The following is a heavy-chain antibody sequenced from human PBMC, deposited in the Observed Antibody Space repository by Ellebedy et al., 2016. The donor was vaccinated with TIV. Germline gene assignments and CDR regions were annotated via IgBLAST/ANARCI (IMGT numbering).Heavy chain of an antibody. D-gene: IGHD5-18*01. CDR3: ARHRDTALSF. CDR2: VTAYNRDT. J-gene: IGHJ4*02. Sequence: AASVKVSCKASGYSFTSHGITWVRQAPGQGLQWMGWVTAYNRDTYYAQNFQGRVTFTTDTSSSTAYLELSSLRSEDTAIYYCARHRDTALSFWGQGTLVTVSS. CDR1: GYSFTSHG. V-gene: IGHV1-18*01.